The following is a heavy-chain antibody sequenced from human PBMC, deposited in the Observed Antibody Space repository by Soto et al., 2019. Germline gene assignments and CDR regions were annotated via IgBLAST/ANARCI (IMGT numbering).Heavy chain of an antibody. CDR3: ARDPGSGTPDSSGWFFDY. D-gene: IGHD6-19*01. J-gene: IGHJ4*02. CDR2: ISYDGSKK. Sequence: QVQLVESGGVVVRPGSSLRLSCAAFGFTFSSYAIHWVRPDPGKGRERVAVISYDGSKKYYADSVKGRFTISRDNSNNTLYLHMNILRAEDTAVYYCARDPGSGTPDSSGWFFDYWGQGTLVTVSS. CDR1: GFTFSSYA. V-gene: IGHV3-30-3*01.